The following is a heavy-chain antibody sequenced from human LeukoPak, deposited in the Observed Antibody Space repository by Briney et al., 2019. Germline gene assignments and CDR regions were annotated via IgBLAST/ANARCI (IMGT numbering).Heavy chain of an antibody. J-gene: IGHJ4*02. CDR1: GYTFTGYY. CDR3: APTNSWHYYFDY. D-gene: IGHD6-13*01. V-gene: IGHV1-2*02. CDR2: VDPNSGGT. Sequence: GASVKVSCKAFGYTFTGYYVHWVRQAPGQGLEWMGWVDPNSGGTNYAQKFQGRVTMTRDTSISTAYMELSRLKSDDTAVYYCAPTNSWHYYFDYWGQGTLVTVSS.